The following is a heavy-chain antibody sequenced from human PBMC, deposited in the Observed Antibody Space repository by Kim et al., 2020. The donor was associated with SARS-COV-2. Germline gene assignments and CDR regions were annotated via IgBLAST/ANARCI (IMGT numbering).Heavy chain of an antibody. CDR1: GFTFSSYG. Sequence: GGSLRLSCAASGFTFSSYGMHWVRQAPGKGLEWVAVISYDGSNKYYADSVKGRFTISRDNSKNTLYLQMNSLRAEDTAVYYCAKDLVLRGSGYDSPDFDYWGQGTLVTVSS. J-gene: IGHJ4*02. D-gene: IGHD5-12*01. CDR2: ISYDGSNK. V-gene: IGHV3-30*18. CDR3: AKDLVLRGSGYDSPDFDY.